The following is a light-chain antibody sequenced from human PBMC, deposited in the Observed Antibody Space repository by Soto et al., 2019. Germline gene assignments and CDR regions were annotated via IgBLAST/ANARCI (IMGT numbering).Light chain of an antibody. J-gene: IGLJ2*01. CDR2: DVS. CDR1: SSDIGSYHS. Sequence: QSALTQPASVSASPGQSITISCTGTSSDIGSYHSVSWYQQLPGKAPQLMIYDVSFRPSGISSRFSGSKSGNTASLTISGVRPDDDADYYCASYTTAMIRVFGGGTKVTVL. V-gene: IGLV2-14*03. CDR3: ASYTTAMIRV.